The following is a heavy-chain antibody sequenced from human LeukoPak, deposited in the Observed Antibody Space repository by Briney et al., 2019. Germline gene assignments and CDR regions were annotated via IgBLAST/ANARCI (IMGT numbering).Heavy chain of an antibody. Sequence: PSETLSLTCTVSGGSISSSTYYWGWIRQPPGKQLEWIGSIFYSGTAYYNPSFKSRVTISVDTSKNQFSLKLSSVTAADTAVYYCARHGSGWYYYWGQGTLVTVSS. CDR2: IFYSGTA. CDR1: GGSISSSTYY. CDR3: ARHGSGWYYY. V-gene: IGHV4-39*01. D-gene: IGHD6-19*01. J-gene: IGHJ4*02.